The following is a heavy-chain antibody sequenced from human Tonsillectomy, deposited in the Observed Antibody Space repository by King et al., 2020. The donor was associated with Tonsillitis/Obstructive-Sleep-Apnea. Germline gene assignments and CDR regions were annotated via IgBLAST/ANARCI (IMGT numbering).Heavy chain of an antibody. D-gene: IGHD3-22*01. V-gene: IGHV3-23*04. Sequence: VQLVESGGGLVQPGGSLRLSCAASGFTFSSYAMSWVRQAPGKGLEWVSAISGSGGSIYYADSVKGRFTISRDNSKNTLYLQMNSRRAEDTAIYYCAKVAGSYYYDSSGYSTEGGFDYWGQGTLVTVSS. CDR1: GFTFSSYA. CDR3: AKVAGSYYYDSSGYSTEGGFDY. J-gene: IGHJ4*02. CDR2: ISGSGGSI.